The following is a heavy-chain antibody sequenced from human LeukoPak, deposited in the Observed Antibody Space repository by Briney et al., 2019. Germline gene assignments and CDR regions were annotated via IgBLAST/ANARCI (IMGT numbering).Heavy chain of an antibody. D-gene: IGHD2-2*01. CDR1: GGSISSGGYY. CDR3: ARDTQRYCSSTSCFVGMDV. Sequence: PSQTLSLTCTVSGGSISSGGYYWSWIRQHPGKGLEWIGYIYYSGSTYYKPSLKSRVTISVDTSKNQFSLKLSSVTAADTAVYYCARDTQRYCSSTSCFVGMDVWGQGTTVTVSS. CDR2: IYYSGST. V-gene: IGHV4-31*03. J-gene: IGHJ6*02.